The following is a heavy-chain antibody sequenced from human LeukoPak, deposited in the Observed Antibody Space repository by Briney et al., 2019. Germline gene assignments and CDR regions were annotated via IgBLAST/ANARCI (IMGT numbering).Heavy chain of an antibody. CDR2: INPTSGGT. J-gene: IGHJ4*02. D-gene: IGHD5/OR15-5a*01. Sequence: ASVKVSCKASGYTFIGYYLHWVRQAPGQGLEWMGWINPTSGGTNYAQKFQDRVTMTRDTSINTAYMELSRLASDDTAVYYCARLVGLSTTASYWGQGTLVIVSS. CDR3: ARLVGLSTTASY. V-gene: IGHV1-2*02. CDR1: GYTFIGYY.